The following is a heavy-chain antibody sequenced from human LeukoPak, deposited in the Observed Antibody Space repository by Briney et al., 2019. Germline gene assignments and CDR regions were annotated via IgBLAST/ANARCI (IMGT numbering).Heavy chain of an antibody. Sequence: SVKVSCKASGGTFSSYAISWVRQAPGQGLEWMGRIIPIFGTANYAQKFQGRATITTDESTSTAYMELSSLRSEDTAVYYCARGIKGSGYYYFWGQGTLVTVSS. CDR2: IIPIFGTA. V-gene: IGHV1-69*05. J-gene: IGHJ4*02. D-gene: IGHD3-22*01. CDR1: GGTFSSYA. CDR3: ARGIKGSGYYYF.